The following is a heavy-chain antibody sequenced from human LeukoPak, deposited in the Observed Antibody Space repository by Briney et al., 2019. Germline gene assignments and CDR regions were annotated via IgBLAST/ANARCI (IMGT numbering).Heavy chain of an antibody. CDR3: AKGSLGYCSGGSCYSN. Sequence: PGGTLRLSCAASGFTFSTYGMTWVRQAPGKGLEWVAAISGSAVTFYGDSVKGRFTISRDNSKKMVYLQMNSLTAEDTAVYYCAKGSLGYCSGGSCYSNWGQGTLVTVSS. D-gene: IGHD2-15*01. J-gene: IGHJ4*02. V-gene: IGHV3-23*01. CDR1: GFTFSTYG. CDR2: ISGSAVT.